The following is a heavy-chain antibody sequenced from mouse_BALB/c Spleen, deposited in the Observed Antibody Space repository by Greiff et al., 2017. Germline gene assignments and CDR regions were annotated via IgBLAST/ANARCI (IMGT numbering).Heavy chain of an antibody. Sequence: EVQGVESGGGLVKPGGSLKLSCAASGFTFSDYYMYWVRQTPEKRLEWVATISDGGSYTYYPDSVKGRFTISRDNAKNNLYLQMSSLKSEDTAMYYCARGGNWYAMDYWGQGTSVTVSS. D-gene: IGHD2-1*01. CDR1: GFTFSDYY. V-gene: IGHV5-4*02. J-gene: IGHJ4*01. CDR2: ISDGGSYT. CDR3: ARGGNWYAMDY.